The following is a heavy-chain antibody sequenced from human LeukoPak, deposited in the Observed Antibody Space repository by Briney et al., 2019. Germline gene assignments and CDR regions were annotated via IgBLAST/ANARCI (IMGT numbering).Heavy chain of an antibody. V-gene: IGHV1-2*02. CDR3: ATTPLYYYDSSGYYYYYYYMDV. CDR1: GYTFTGYY. CDR2: INPNSGGT. D-gene: IGHD3-22*01. Sequence: ASVKVSCKASGYTFTGYYMHWVRQAPGQGLEWMGWINPNSGGTNYAQKFQGRVTMTRDTSISTAYMELSRLRSDDTAVYYCATTPLYYYDSSGYYYYYYYMDVWGKGTTVTVSS. J-gene: IGHJ6*03.